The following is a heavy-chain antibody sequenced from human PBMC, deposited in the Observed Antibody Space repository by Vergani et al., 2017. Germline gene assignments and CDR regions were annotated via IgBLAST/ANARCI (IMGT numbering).Heavy chain of an antibody. Sequence: QVQLQESGPGLVKPSETLTLTCDVSDSSIMTKPYWGWFRQSPGKGLEWIGCIHHSGDTHYNSSLKSRVSISIVSSSKFSLSLTSVTAADTAIYYCASHRCSGGGFPSFYLYVMDVWGHATTVPFSS. D-gene: IGHD3-10*02. CDR3: ASHRCSGGGFPSFYLYVMDV. J-gene: IGHJ6*02. CDR1: DSSIMTKPY. V-gene: IGHV4-38-2*01. CDR2: IHHSGDT.